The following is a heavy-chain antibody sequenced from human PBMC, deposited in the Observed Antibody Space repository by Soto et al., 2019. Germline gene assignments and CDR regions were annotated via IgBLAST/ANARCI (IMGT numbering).Heavy chain of an antibody. D-gene: IGHD2-2*01. CDR3: ARGAGYHLVVDYYYYMDV. V-gene: IGHV3-66*01. CDR2: IYSCGVT. J-gene: IGHJ6*03. Sequence: GGSLRLSCAASGFTVDIMYINWVRQAPGKGLEWVSVIYSCGVTYYADSVRGRFTISRDNSKNTLYLQMNSLRVEDTAVYYCARGAGYHLVVDYYYYMDVWGKGTTVTVSS. CDR1: GFTVDIMY.